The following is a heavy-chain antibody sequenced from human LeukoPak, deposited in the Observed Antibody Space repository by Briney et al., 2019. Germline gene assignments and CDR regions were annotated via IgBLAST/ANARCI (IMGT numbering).Heavy chain of an antibody. CDR2: ISGSGGSS. D-gene: IGHD4-17*01. CDR1: GFTFRNYP. CDR3: AKDRHDYGDPTGMAV. J-gene: IGHJ6*02. Sequence: RPGGSLRLSCAASGFTFRNYPMSWVRQAPGKGLEWVSGISGSGGSSYYADSVKGRFTISRDNSKNTLFLQMNSLRAEDTAVYYCAKDRHDYGDPTGMAVWGQGTTVTVSS. V-gene: IGHV3-23*01.